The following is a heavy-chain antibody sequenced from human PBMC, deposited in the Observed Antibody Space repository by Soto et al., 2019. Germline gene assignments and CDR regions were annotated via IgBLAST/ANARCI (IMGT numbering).Heavy chain of an antibody. CDR2: VSYDGSNK. CDR1: GFTFSSYA. D-gene: IGHD5-18*01. Sequence: GGSLRLSCAASGFTFSSYAMHWVRQAPGKGLEWVAVVSYDGSNKYYADSVKGRFTISRDNSKNTLYLQMNSLRAEDTAVYYCATEPVPELVGYSYGYGLGYWGQGTLVTVSS. J-gene: IGHJ4*02. V-gene: IGHV3-30-3*01. CDR3: ATEPVPELVGYSYGYGLGY.